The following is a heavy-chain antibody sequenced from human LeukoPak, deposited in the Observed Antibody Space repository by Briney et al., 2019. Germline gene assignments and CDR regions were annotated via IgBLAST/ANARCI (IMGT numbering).Heavy chain of an antibody. CDR2: ISTSGSTI. D-gene: IGHD2-21*01. CDR1: GFTFSDYY. Sequence: GGSLRLSCAASGFTFSDYYMSWIRQAPGKGLEWVSYISTSGSTIYYADSVKGRFTISRDNAKNSLYLQMNSLRAEDTAVYYCARFRKAYCGGDCYFLVRRGGGYFDYWGQGTLVTVSS. V-gene: IGHV3-11*04. CDR3: ARFRKAYCGGDCYFLVRRGGGYFDY. J-gene: IGHJ4*02.